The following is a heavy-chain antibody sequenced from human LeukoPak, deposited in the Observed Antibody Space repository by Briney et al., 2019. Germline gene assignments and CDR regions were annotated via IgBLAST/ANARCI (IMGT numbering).Heavy chain of an antibody. J-gene: IGHJ6*04. CDR1: GFTFSDYN. D-gene: IGHD3-22*01. CDR2: INSGSSHI. Sequence: GGSLRLSCAASGFTFSDYNMGWIRQAPGKGLEWVSSINSGSSHIYYADSVKGRFTISRDNAKNSLYLQMNSLRVEDTAVYYCARGPTMKMDVWGKGTTVTVSS. V-gene: IGHV3-21*01. CDR3: ARGPTMKMDV.